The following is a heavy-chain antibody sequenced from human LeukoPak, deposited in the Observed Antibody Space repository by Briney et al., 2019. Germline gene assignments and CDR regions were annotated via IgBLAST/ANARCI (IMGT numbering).Heavy chain of an antibody. CDR3: ARDGFYYDSSGPFDY. J-gene: IGHJ4*02. V-gene: IGHV3-53*01. CDR2: IYSGGST. Sequence: GGSLRLSCATSGFTVSSNYMSWVRQAPGKGLEWVSVIYSGGSTYYADSVKGRFTISRDNSKNTLYLQMNSLRAEDTAVYYCARDGFYYDSSGPFDYWGQGTLVTVSS. D-gene: IGHD3-22*01. CDR1: GFTVSSNY.